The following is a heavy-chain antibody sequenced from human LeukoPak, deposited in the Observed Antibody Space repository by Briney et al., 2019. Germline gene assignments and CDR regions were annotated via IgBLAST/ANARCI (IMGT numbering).Heavy chain of an antibody. CDR3: ARDARHFDWEYYFDY. Sequence: SETLSLTCTVSGGSISSYYGSWIRQPPGKGLEWIGYIYYSGSTNYNPSLKSRVTISVDTSKNQFSLKLSSVTAADTAVYYCARDARHFDWEYYFDYWGQGTLVTVSS. V-gene: IGHV4-59*01. CDR1: GGSISSYY. J-gene: IGHJ4*02. D-gene: IGHD3-9*01. CDR2: IYYSGST.